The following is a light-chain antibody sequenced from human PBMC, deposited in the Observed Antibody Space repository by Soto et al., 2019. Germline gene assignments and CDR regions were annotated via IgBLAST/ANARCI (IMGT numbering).Light chain of an antibody. CDR1: QSVSSTY. V-gene: IGKV3-20*01. CDR2: GAS. J-gene: IGKJ4*01. Sequence: EIVLTQSPGTLSLSPGERATLSCRASQSVSSTYLAWYQQKPGQAPRLLIYGASSRATGIPDRFSGSGSGTDFTLIIIRLEPEDFAVYYCQQYGSSPLTFGGGTKVEIE. CDR3: QQYGSSPLT.